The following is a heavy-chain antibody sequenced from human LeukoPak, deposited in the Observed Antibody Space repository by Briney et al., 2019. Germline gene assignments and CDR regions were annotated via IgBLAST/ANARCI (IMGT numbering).Heavy chain of an antibody. CDR1: GGSFSGYY. Sequence: SETLSLTCAVYGGSFSGYYWSWIRQPPGKGREWIGEINHSGSTNYNPSLKSRVTISVDTSKNQFSLKLSSVTAADTAVYYCASDHIAAAGYWGQGTLVTVSS. J-gene: IGHJ4*02. D-gene: IGHD6-13*01. CDR3: ASDHIAAAGY. V-gene: IGHV4-34*01. CDR2: INHSGST.